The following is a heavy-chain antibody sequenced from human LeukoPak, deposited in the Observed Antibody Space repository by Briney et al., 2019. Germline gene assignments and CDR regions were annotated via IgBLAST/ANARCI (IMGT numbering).Heavy chain of an antibody. CDR2: ISSSGSTI. Sequence: GGSLRLSCAAPGFTFSSYEMNWVRQAPGKGLEWVSYISSSGSTIYYADSVKGRFTISRDNAKNSLYLQMNSLRAEDTAVYYCLGVYYNGMDVWGKGTTVTVSS. CDR3: LGVYYNGMDV. CDR1: GFTFSSYE. J-gene: IGHJ6*04. V-gene: IGHV3-48*03. D-gene: IGHD3-10*01.